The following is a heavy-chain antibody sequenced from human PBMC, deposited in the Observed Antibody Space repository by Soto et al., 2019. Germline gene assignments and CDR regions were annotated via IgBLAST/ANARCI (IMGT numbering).Heavy chain of an antibody. CDR1: GYTFTSYY. CDR3: ARVARGVVVAAISSYYYYMDV. CDR2: INPSGGST. V-gene: IGHV1-46*03. D-gene: IGHD2-15*01. J-gene: IGHJ6*03. Sequence: VASVKVSCKASGYTFTSYYMHWVRQAPGQGLEWMGIINPSGGSTSYAQKFQGRVTMTRDTSTSTVYMELSSLRSEDTAVYYCARVARGVVVAAISSYYYYMDVWGKGTTVTVSS.